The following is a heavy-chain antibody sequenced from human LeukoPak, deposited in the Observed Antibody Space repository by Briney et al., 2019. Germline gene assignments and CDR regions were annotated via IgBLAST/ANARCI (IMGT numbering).Heavy chain of an antibody. Sequence: PGESLRLSCAASGFTFSSYSMNWVRQAPGKGLEWVSYISSSSSTIYYADSVKGRSTISRDNAKNSLYLQMNSLRAEDTAVYYCAIAKQSGSWFHDAFDIWGQGTMVTVSS. CDR1: GFTFSSYS. J-gene: IGHJ3*02. D-gene: IGHD6-13*01. CDR2: ISSSSSTI. V-gene: IGHV3-48*01. CDR3: AIAKQSGSWFHDAFDI.